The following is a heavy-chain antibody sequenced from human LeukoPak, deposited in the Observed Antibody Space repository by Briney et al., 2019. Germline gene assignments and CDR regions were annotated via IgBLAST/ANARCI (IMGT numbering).Heavy chain of an antibody. CDR1: RGTFSSYV. Sequence: GASVKVSCKASRGTFSSYVISWVRQAPGQGLEWMGRIIPILGIANYAQKFQGRVTITADKSTSTAYMELSSLRSEDTAVYYCARDPAYGSGSYLSPNYFDYWGQGTLVTVSS. V-gene: IGHV1-69*04. CDR2: IIPILGIA. D-gene: IGHD3-10*01. J-gene: IGHJ4*02. CDR3: ARDPAYGSGSYLSPNYFDY.